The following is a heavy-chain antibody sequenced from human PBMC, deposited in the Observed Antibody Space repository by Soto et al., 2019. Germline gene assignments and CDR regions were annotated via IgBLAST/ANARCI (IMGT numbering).Heavy chain of an antibody. D-gene: IGHD3-16*01. CDR2: INTYNGNT. J-gene: IGHJ6*02. CDR1: GYSFTRYG. Sequence: QVQLVQSRAEVKNPGASVKVSCKASGYSFTRYGIAWARQAPGQGLEWMGWINTYNGNTNYAQNLQGRVNLTTDTSTSTAYMELTRRRSNDTAIYYCAMVDVYVTPSPQDVWGQGTTVIVSS. V-gene: IGHV1-18*01. CDR3: AMVDVYVTPSPQDV.